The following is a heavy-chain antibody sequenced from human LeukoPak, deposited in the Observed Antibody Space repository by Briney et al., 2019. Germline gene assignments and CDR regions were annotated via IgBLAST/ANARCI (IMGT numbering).Heavy chain of an antibody. CDR3: ARTLTGDLRY. CDR1: GYGFPSYW. CDR2: IYPGDSDT. Sequence: GESLKISCKASGYGFPSYWIAWVRQMPGKGLEWMGIIYPGDSDTRYSPSFQGQVTISADKSISTAYLQWSSLKASDTAMYYCARTLTGDLRYWGQGTLVTVSS. D-gene: IGHD7-27*01. V-gene: IGHV5-51*01. J-gene: IGHJ4*02.